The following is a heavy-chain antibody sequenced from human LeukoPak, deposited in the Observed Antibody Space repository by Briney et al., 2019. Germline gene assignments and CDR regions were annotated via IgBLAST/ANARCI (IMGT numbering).Heavy chain of an antibody. Sequence: PSETLSLTCAVYGGSFSGYYWSWIRQPPGKGLEWIGEINHSGSTNYNPSLKSRVTISVDTSKNQFSLKLSSVTAADTAVYYCACIAVAGTDYWGQGTLVAVPS. CDR3: ACIAVAGTDY. CDR1: GGSFSGYY. V-gene: IGHV4-34*01. D-gene: IGHD6-19*01. J-gene: IGHJ4*02. CDR2: INHSGST.